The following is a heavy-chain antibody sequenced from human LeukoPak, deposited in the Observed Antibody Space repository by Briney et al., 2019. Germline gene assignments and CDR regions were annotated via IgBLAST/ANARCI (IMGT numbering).Heavy chain of an antibody. J-gene: IGHJ4*02. CDR3: ARRNYYGSGSHDY. D-gene: IGHD3-10*01. Sequence: WVRQAPGKGLEWIGSIYYSGSTYYNLSLKSRVTISVDTSKNQFSLKLGSVTAADTAIYYCARRNYYGSGSHDYWGPGTLVTVSS. V-gene: IGHV4-39*01. CDR2: IYYSGST.